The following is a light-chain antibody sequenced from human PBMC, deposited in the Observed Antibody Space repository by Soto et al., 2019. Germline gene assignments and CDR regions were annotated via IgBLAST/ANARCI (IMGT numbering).Light chain of an antibody. CDR3: VLYMGSGIWV. CDR2: NTK. CDR1: SDSVSTNYY. J-gene: IGLJ3*02. Sequence: QAVVTQEPSLSVSPGGTVTLTCGLNSDSVSTNYYPSWYQQTPGQAPRTLLYNTKTRSSGVPDRFSGSILGNKAALTITGAHTDDESDYYCVLYMGSGIWVFGGGTKVTVL. V-gene: IGLV8-61*01.